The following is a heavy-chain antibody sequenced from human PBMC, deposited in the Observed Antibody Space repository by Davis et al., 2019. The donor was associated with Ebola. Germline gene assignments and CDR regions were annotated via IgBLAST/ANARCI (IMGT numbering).Heavy chain of an antibody. V-gene: IGHV3-23*01. D-gene: IGHD6-19*01. CDR2: ISGSGGST. Sequence: GESLKISCAASGFTFSSYAMSWVRQAPGKGLEWVSGISGSGGSTYYADSVKGRFTISRDNSKNTLYLQMDSLRAEDTAIYYCAKSPHNGGWYLAFDSWGQGTLATVSS. J-gene: IGHJ4*02. CDR1: GFTFSSYA. CDR3: AKSPHNGGWYLAFDS.